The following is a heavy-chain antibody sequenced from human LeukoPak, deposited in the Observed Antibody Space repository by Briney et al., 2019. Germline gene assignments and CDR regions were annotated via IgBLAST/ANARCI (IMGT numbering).Heavy chain of an antibody. J-gene: IGHJ4*02. D-gene: IGHD3-9*01. V-gene: IGHV4-59*08. CDR1: GGSISSYY. CDR3: ARLSRPTHTIFFDY. Sequence: SETLSLTCTVSGGSISSYYWSWIRQPPGKGLEWIGYIYYSGSTNYNPSLKSRVTISVDTSKNQFSLKLSSVTAADTAVYYCARLSRPTHTIFFDYWGQGTLVTVSS. CDR2: IYYSGST.